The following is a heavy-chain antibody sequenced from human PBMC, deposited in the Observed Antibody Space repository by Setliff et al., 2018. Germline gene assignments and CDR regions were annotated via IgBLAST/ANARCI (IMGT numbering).Heavy chain of an antibody. Sequence: SGPTLVNPTQTLTLTCTFSGFSLSTSGVGVGWIRQPPGKALEWLTLIYWNDDKRYSPSLKSRLTITKDTSKNQVVLTMTNMDPVDTATYYCARIYCSGGSCYLDYWGQGTLVTVSS. CDR1: GFSLSTSGVG. J-gene: IGHJ4*02. CDR3: ARIYCSGGSCYLDY. V-gene: IGHV2-5*01. CDR2: IYWNDDK. D-gene: IGHD2-15*01.